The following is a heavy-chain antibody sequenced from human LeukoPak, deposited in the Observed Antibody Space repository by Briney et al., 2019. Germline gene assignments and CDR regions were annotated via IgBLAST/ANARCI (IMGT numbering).Heavy chain of an antibody. D-gene: IGHD6-25*01. Sequence: ASVKVSCKASGYTFTGYYMHWVRQAPGQGLEWMGWINPNSGGTNYAQKLQGRVTMTRDTSISTAYMELSRLRSDDTAVYYCASPAASLASRYYYYYMDVWGKGTTVTVSS. CDR3: ASPAASLASRYYYYYMDV. J-gene: IGHJ6*03. V-gene: IGHV1-2*02. CDR1: GYTFTGYY. CDR2: INPNSGGT.